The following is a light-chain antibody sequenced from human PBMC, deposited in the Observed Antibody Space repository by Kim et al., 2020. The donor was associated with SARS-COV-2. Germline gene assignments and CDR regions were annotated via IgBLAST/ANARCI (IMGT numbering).Light chain of an antibody. V-gene: IGKV3-15*01. CDR2: GAS. Sequence: SVSPGERATLSCRASQSVSSNLAWYQQKPGQAPRLLIYGASTRATGIPARFSGSGSGTEFTLTISSLQSEDFAVYYCQQYNNFGAFGQGTKVDIK. J-gene: IGKJ1*01. CDR1: QSVSSN. CDR3: QQYNNFGA.